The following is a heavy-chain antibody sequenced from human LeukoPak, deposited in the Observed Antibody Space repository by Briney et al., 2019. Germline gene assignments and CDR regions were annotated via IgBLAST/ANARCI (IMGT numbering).Heavy chain of an antibody. V-gene: IGHV4-39*07. D-gene: IGHD3-16*02. Sequence: SETLSLTCTVSGGSISSSSYYWGWIRQPPGKGLEWIGSIYYSGSTYYNPSLKSRVTISVDTSKNQFSLKLSSVTAADTAVYYCARVGYRSSGFDPWGQGTLVTVSS. J-gene: IGHJ5*02. CDR3: ARVGYRSSGFDP. CDR2: IYYSGST. CDR1: GGSISSSSYY.